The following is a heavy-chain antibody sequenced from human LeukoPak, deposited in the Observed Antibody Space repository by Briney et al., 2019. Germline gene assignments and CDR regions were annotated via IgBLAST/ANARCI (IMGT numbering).Heavy chain of an antibody. CDR3: VRYSSSSRFDY. D-gene: IGHD6-6*01. J-gene: IGHJ4*02. CDR1: GGSISSYY. Sequence: SETLSLTCTVSGGSISSYYWSWIRQPPGKGLEWIGYIYYSGSTDYNPSLKSRVTISVDTSKNQVSLKLSSVTAADTAVSYCVRYSSSSRFDYWGQGTLVTVSS. V-gene: IGHV4-59*01. CDR2: IYYSGST.